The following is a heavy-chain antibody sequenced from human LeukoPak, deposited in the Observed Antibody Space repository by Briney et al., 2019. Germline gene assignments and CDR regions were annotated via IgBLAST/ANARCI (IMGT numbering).Heavy chain of an antibody. J-gene: IGHJ4*02. CDR1: GFIFRRYW. Sequence: GGSLRLSYAACGFIFRRYWMSWVRQAPGKGLELVANIKQDGSEKYYVDSVKGRFTISRDNAKNSLYMQMNSLRAEDTAVYYCARDCSSTICYSDFWGQGTLATVSS. V-gene: IGHV3-7*04. D-gene: IGHD2-2*01. CDR2: IKQDGSEK. CDR3: ARDCSSTICYSDF.